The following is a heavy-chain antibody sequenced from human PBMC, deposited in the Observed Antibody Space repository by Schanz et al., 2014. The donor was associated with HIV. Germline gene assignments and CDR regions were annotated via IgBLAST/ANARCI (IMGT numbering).Heavy chain of an antibody. J-gene: IGHJ4*02. CDR2: ISESGGRS. V-gene: IGHV3-23*04. CDR1: GFTFSDHY. D-gene: IGHD3-22*01. Sequence: MQLVESGGGLVQPGGSLRLSCAASGFTFSDHYMDWVRQAPGKGLEWVSSISESGGRSYYADSVNGRFTISRDNSKNTLYLQMTTLRTEDTAVYYCAKPEYDSRGNSQSHFDSWGQGTLVTVSS. CDR3: AKPEYDSRGNSQSHFDS.